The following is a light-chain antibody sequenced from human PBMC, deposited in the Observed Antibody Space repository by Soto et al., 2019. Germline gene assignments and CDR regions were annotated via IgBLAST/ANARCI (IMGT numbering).Light chain of an antibody. J-gene: IGKJ1*01. CDR2: AAS. V-gene: IGKV3-20*01. Sequence: EIVLTQSPGTLSLSPGERATLSCRASQSVNNNYLAWYQHKPGQSPRLLIYAASNRARGISDRFGGSGSGTDFTLSVSRLEPEEFAVYYCQQYGSAPWTFGQGTKVEI. CDR1: QSVNNNY. CDR3: QQYGSAPWT.